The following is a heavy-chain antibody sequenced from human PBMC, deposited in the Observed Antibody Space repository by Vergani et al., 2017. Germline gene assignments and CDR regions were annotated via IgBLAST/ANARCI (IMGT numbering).Heavy chain of an antibody. CDR1: GYTFGHFD. CDR3: AKKGGSLYYYGVDV. CDR2: IRYDGSNP. V-gene: IGHV3-30*02. Sequence: QEQLLQSGGGVVHPGGSLRLSCIGSGYTFGHFDMHWVRQAPGKGLAWVAFIRYDGSNPQYIDSVKGRFTISRDNSKDTLFLQMNGLRPEDTGTYFCAKKGGSLYYYGVDVWGQGTTITVSS. D-gene: IGHD1-26*01. J-gene: IGHJ6*02.